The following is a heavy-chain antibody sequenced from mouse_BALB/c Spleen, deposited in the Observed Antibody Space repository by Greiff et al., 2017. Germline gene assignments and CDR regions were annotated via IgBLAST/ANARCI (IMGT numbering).Heavy chain of an antibody. V-gene: IGHV1S127*01. CDR1: GYTFTSYW. CDR3: TRKNYNGSRPSYWYCDV. D-gene: IGHD1-1*01. J-gene: IGHJ1*01. CDR2: IDPSDSYT. Sequence: QVQLQQPGAELVKPGASVKMSCKASGYTFTSYWMHWVKQRPGQGLEWIGVIDPSDSYTSYNQKFKGKATLTVDTSSSTAYMQLSSLTSEDSAIYYCTRKNYNGSRPSYWYCDVWGAGTTVTVSS.